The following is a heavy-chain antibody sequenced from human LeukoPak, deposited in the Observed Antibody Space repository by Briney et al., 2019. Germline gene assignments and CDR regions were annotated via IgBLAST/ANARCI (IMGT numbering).Heavy chain of an antibody. J-gene: IGHJ3*02. V-gene: IGHV3-23*01. CDR3: ARGGRGSAAVVAPRSFDI. Sequence: PGGSLRLSCAASGFTFSSYWMSWVRQAPGKGLEWVSAISGSGGSTYYADSVKGRFTISRDNSKNTLYLQMNSLRAEDTAVYYCARGGRGSAAVVAPRSFDIWGQGTMVTVSS. CDR1: GFTFSSYW. D-gene: IGHD3-22*01. CDR2: ISGSGGST.